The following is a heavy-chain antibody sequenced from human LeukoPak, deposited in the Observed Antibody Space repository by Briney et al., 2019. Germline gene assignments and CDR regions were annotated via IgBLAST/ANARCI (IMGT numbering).Heavy chain of an antibody. Sequence: GGSLRLSCAASGFTFISYDMNWVRQAPGKGLEWVSYISSTGSNIYYADSVKGRFTISRDNAKNSLYLLMNSLRTEDTAVYYCAATYYYDGSGDYWGQGTLVTVSS. CDR3: AATYYYDGSGDY. CDR2: ISSTGSNI. V-gene: IGHV3-48*03. CDR1: GFTFISYD. J-gene: IGHJ4*02. D-gene: IGHD3-22*01.